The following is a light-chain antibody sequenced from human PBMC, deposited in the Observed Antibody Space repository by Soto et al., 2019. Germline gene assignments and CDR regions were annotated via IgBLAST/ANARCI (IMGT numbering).Light chain of an antibody. CDR2: DVS. J-gene: IGKJ1*01. Sequence: IVLTQSPATLSLSPGKRASISCRASQNISNYLIWYQQKPGQAPRLLIYDVSNRATGIPARFSGSGSGTDFTLTISSLEPEDCAVYYCQQRSTWPRTFGQGTKVEVK. CDR1: QNISNY. CDR3: QQRSTWPRT. V-gene: IGKV3-11*01.